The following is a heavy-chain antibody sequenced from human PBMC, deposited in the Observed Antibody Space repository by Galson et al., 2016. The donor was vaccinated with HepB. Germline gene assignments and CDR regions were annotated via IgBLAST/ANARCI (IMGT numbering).Heavy chain of an antibody. V-gene: IGHV3-11*04. CDR1: GFTFSDYY. CDR2: ISSSGSTI. J-gene: IGHJ4*02. CDR3: ARDPLSYYYDSKGY. Sequence: SLRLSCAASGFTFSDYYMSWIRQAPGKGLEWVSYISSSGSTIYYADSVKGRFTISRDNAKNSLYLQMNSLRAEDTAVYYCARDPLSYYYDSKGYWGQGTLVTVSS. D-gene: IGHD3-22*01.